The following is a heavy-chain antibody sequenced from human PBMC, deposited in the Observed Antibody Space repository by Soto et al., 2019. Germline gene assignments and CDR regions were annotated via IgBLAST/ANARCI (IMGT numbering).Heavy chain of an antibody. CDR3: ARAFHYDNSGYLGY. V-gene: IGHV4-38-2*01. CDR1: GYSISRGCF. Sequence: PSETLCLTCAGSGYSISRGCFWGWIRQPPGKGLEWIGSIYHSGITYYNPSLKSRVTISVDTSKNQFSLKLTSVTAADTAVYYCARAFHYDNSGYLGYWGQGTLVTVS. CDR2: IYHSGIT. J-gene: IGHJ4*02. D-gene: IGHD3-22*01.